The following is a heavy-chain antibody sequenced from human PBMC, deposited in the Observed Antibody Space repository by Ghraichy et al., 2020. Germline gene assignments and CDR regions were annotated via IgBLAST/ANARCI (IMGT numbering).Heavy chain of an antibody. J-gene: IGHJ6*02. CDR2: ISSSSSYI. CDR1: GFTFSSYS. D-gene: IGHD6-13*01. Sequence: GGSLRLSCAASGFTFSSYSMNWVRQAPGKGLEWVSSISSSSSYIYYADSVKCRFTISRDNAKNSLYLQMNSLRAEDTAVYYCARDDSSSGMDVWGQGTTVTVSS. V-gene: IGHV3-21*01. CDR3: ARDDSSSGMDV.